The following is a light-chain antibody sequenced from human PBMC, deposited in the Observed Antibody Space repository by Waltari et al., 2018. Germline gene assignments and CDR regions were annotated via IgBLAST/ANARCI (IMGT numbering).Light chain of an antibody. Sequence: EIVLTQSPATLSLSPGDGATLSCGASQTIANTYLAWYQQKPGLAPRLLLYDISSRASGIPDRFSGSGSGTDFTLTIFRLDPDDFAVYYCQQYGTSIVFGGGTTVEIK. CDR3: QQYGTSIV. CDR1: QTIANTY. CDR2: DIS. J-gene: IGKJ4*01. V-gene: IGKV3D-20*01.